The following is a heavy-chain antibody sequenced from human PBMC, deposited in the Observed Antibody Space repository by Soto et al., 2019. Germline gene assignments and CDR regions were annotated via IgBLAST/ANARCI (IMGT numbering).Heavy chain of an antibody. V-gene: IGHV3-30*18. CDR3: AKTITIFGPSAYSGGSRGRGDFIDS. J-gene: IGHJ4*02. CDR2: VSYDGTNK. Sequence: PGGSLRLSCAASGFTFSSFGMHWVRQTPGKGLEWAAVVSYDGTNKYYADSVKGRFTISRDNSKNTLYLRMDSLRPEDTAVYYCAKTITIFGPSAYSGGSRGRGDFIDSWGQGTLVTVSS. CDR1: GFTFSSFG. D-gene: IGHD3-3*01.